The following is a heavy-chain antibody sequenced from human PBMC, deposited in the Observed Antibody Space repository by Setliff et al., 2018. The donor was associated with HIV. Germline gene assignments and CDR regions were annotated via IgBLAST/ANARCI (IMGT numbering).Heavy chain of an antibody. Sequence: GGSLRLSCAASGFTFSNYWMTWVRQAPGKGLEWVANINQDGSEQNFVDSVTGRFTISRDNAKNTLYLQMNSLRGEDTAVYYCAKDAGSYSYVHEYFQHWGQGTLVTVSS. J-gene: IGHJ1*01. CDR2: INQDGSEQ. D-gene: IGHD5-18*01. CDR1: GFTFSNYW. V-gene: IGHV3-7*01. CDR3: AKDAGSYSYVHEYFQH.